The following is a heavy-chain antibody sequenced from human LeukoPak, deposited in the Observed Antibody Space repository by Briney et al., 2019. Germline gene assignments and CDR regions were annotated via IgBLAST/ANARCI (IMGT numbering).Heavy chain of an antibody. CDR3: AREAAYYYGSGSYSNWFDP. J-gene: IGHJ5*02. V-gene: IGHV3-48*03. D-gene: IGHD3-10*01. Sequence: GGSLRLSCAASGFTFSRYEMNWVRQAPGKGLEWVSYISSSGSTIYYADSVKGRFTISRDNAKNSLYLQMNSLRAEDTAVYYCAREAAYYYGSGSYSNWFDPWGQGTLVTVSS. CDR1: GFTFSRYE. CDR2: ISSSGSTI.